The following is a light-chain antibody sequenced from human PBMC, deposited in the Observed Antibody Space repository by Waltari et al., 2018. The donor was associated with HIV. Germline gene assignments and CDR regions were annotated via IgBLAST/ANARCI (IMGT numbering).Light chain of an antibody. CDR2: EVT. V-gene: IGLV2-14*03. J-gene: IGLJ1*01. CDR1: SSNVGGYNY. CDR3: CSYSRSASYV. Sequence: QSALTQPASVSGSPGQSIPISSTGTSSNVGGYNYFPWYQQHPGRAPKVLISEVTNRTSGVSDRFSGSKSGNTASLTISGLLAEDDGDYYCCSYSRSASYVFGTGTKVTVL.